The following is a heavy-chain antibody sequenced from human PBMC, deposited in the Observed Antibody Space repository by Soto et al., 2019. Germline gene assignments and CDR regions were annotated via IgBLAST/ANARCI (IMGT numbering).Heavy chain of an antibody. CDR3: ARGKIVPRNWFDP. Sequence: EVQLVESGGGLVQPGGSLRLSCAASRFTFSGYWMSWVRQAPGKGLEWVANIKQDGSEKYYVDSVKGRFTISRDNAKNSLYLQMNSLRAEDTAVYYCARGKIVPRNWFDPWGQGTLVTVSS. CDR1: RFTFSGYW. J-gene: IGHJ5*02. CDR2: IKQDGSEK. V-gene: IGHV3-7*05. D-gene: IGHD3-16*02.